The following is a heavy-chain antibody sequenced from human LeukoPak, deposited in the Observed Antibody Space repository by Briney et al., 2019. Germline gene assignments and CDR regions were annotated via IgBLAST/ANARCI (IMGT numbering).Heavy chain of an antibody. D-gene: IGHD6-19*01. CDR2: IYTSGST. CDR3: AREMGPVAVAGTDFDY. V-gene: IGHV4-4*07. J-gene: IGHJ4*02. Sequence: SETLSLTCTVSGGSISSYYWSWIRQPAGKGLEWIGRIYTSGSTNYNPSLKSRVTMSVDTSKNQFSLKLSSVTAADTAVYYCAREMGPVAVAGTDFDYWGQRTLVTVSS. CDR1: GGSISSYY.